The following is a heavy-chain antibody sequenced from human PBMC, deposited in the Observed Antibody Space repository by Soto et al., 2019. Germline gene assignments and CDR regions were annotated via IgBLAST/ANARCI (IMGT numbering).Heavy chain of an antibody. CDR2: INHSGST. D-gene: IGHD6-13*01. CDR1: GGSFSGYY. V-gene: IGHV4-34*01. J-gene: IGHJ6*02. Sequence: PSETLSLTCAVYGGSFSGYYWSWIRQPPGEGLEWIGEINHSGSTKFNPSLKSRVTISLDTSKNQFSLKLTSVTAADTAVYYCARGTLIAAAGTYXWGQGTQVTV. CDR3: ARGTLIAAAGTYX.